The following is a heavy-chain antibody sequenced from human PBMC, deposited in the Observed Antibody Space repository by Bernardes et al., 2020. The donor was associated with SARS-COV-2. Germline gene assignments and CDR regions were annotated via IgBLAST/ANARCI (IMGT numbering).Heavy chain of an antibody. J-gene: IGHJ6*02. V-gene: IGHV3-33*01. CDR1: GFTFSSYG. CDR3: ARTNGGGYGMDV. Sequence: GGSLRLSCAASGFTFSSYGMHWVRQAPGKGLEWVAVIWYDGSNKYYADSVKGRFTISRDNSKNTLYLQMNSLRAEDTAVYYCARTNGGGYGMDVWGQGTLVTVSS. D-gene: IGHD2-8*01. CDR2: IWYDGSNK.